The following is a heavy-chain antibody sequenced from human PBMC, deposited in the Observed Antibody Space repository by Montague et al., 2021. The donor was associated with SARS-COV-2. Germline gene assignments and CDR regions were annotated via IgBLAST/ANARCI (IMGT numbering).Heavy chain of an antibody. V-gene: IGHV4-39*01. Sequence: SETRSLTCTVSGGSISNSIYYWGWIRQPPGEGLGWIGSIYYTGSTYYHPSLKSRVTISMNTSNNQFFLKLTSVTAADTAAYYCARPGRGYSYGLDAFEVWGQGTMVTVSA. CDR3: ARPGRGYSYGLDAFEV. J-gene: IGHJ3*01. D-gene: IGHD5-18*01. CDR2: IYYTGST. CDR1: GGSISNSIYY.